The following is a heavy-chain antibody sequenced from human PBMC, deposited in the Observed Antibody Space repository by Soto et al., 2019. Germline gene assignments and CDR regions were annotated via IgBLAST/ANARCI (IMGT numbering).Heavy chain of an antibody. Sequence: PGGSLRLSCAASGFTFSSYAMSWVRQAPGKGLEWVSAISGSGGSTYYADSVKGRFTISRDNSKNTLYLQMNSLRAEDTAVYYCAKGDSLGFWGSYLQYIWDAFDIWGQGTMVTISS. V-gene: IGHV3-23*01. CDR2: ISGSGGST. CDR3: AKGDSLGFWGSYLQYIWDAFDI. J-gene: IGHJ3*02. CDR1: GFTFSSYA. D-gene: IGHD3-16*02.